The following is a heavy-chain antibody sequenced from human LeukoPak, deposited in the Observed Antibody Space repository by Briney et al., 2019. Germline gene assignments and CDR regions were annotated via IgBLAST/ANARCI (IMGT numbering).Heavy chain of an antibody. CDR1: RFTFSSYW. Sequence: GGSLRLSCAASRFTFSSYWMNWVRQAPGKGLEWVSSISSSSSYIYYADSVKGRFTISRDNAKNSLYLQMNSLRAEDTAVYYCALSDYYDSSGYYPPNAFDIWGQGTMVTVSS. V-gene: IGHV3-21*04. CDR3: ALSDYYDSSGYYPPNAFDI. CDR2: ISSSSSYI. J-gene: IGHJ3*02. D-gene: IGHD3-22*01.